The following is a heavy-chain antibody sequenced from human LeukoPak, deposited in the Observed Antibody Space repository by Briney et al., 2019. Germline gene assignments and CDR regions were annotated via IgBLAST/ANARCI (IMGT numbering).Heavy chain of an antibody. CDR2: IIPIFGTA. V-gene: IGHV1-69*13. CDR1: GGTFSSYA. Sequence: ASVKASCKASGGTFSSYAISWVRQAPGQGLEWMGGIIPIFGTANYAQKFQGRVTITADESTSTAYMELSSLRSEDTAVYYCARDVSRIYFDYWGQGTLVTVSS. J-gene: IGHJ4*02. D-gene: IGHD5/OR15-5a*01. CDR3: ARDVSRIYFDY.